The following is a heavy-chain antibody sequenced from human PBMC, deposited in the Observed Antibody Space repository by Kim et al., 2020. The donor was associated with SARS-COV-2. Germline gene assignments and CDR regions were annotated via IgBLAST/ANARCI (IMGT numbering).Heavy chain of an antibody. V-gene: IGHV1-3*01. CDR3: ARSSGNYYFDN. D-gene: IGHD1-26*01. CDR2: T. Sequence: TTSPQKFQGRVTITRDTSASTVYMERSSLTSEDTAVYYCARSSGNYYFDNWGQGALVTVSS. J-gene: IGHJ4*02.